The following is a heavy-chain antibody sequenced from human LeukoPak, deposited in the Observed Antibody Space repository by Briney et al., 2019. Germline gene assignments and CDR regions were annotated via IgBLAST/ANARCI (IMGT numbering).Heavy chain of an antibody. V-gene: IGHV4-34*01. J-gene: IGHJ6*02. CDR2: INHSGST. CDR1: GGCFSGYY. CDR3: ARAGYCSGGSCYNRYYYYYGMDV. Sequence: SETLSLTCAVYGGCFSGYYWSWIRQPPGKGLEWIGGINHSGSTNYNPSLKSRVTISVDTSKNQFSLKLSSATAADTAVYYCARAGYCSGGSCYNRYYYYYGMDVWGQGTTVTVSS. D-gene: IGHD2-15*01.